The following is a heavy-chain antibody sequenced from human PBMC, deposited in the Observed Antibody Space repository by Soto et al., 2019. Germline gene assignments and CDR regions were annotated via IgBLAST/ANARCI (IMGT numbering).Heavy chain of an antibody. CDR2: IFPDDSDI. CDR1: GYNFRDYW. D-gene: IGHD1-26*01. J-gene: IGHJ6*01. Sequence: GESLKISCKGFGYNFRDYWIGWVRQVPGKGLECMGIIFPDDSDIKYNPSFQGQVTISADKSINTAYLQWSTLEASDTAMYYCGRFGIGGCRGSRRFLSFRYSGMHVWGEGIRVTVFS. CDR3: GRFGIGGCRGSRRFLSFRYSGMHV. V-gene: IGHV5-51*01.